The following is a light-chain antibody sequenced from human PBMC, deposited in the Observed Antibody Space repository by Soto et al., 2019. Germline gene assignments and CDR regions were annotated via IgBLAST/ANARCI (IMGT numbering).Light chain of an antibody. CDR2: GVR. CDR3: SSYTSTTTLYI. CDR1: SNDIGAYDF. J-gene: IGLJ1*01. V-gene: IGLV2-14*01. Sequence: QSVLTQPTSVSGSPGQSITISCTGNSNDIGAYDFVSWYQQHPGKAPRLLIHGVRNRPSGISSRFSGSKSGNTASLTISGLQAEDEADYYCSSYTSTTTLYIFGTGTKVTVL.